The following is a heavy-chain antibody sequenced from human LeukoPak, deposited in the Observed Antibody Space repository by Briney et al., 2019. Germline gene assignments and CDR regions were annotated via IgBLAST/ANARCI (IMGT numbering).Heavy chain of an antibody. CDR2: ISGSGGDT. V-gene: IGHV3-23*01. CDR1: GFTFSNYA. CDR3: ATTGQLDY. J-gene: IGHJ4*02. D-gene: IGHD1-1*01. Sequence: GSLRLSCAAFGFTFSNYAMNWVRQAPGKGLEWVSTISGSGGDTFYADSVKGRFTISRDNSKSTLYLQMNSLRAEDTAIYYCATTGQLDYWGQGTLVTVSS.